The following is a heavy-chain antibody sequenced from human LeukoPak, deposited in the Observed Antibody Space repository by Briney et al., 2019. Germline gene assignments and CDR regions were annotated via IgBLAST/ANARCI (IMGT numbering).Heavy chain of an antibody. D-gene: IGHD6-19*01. J-gene: IGHJ4*02. Sequence: GALQPSFAAFGFPFSTYSKRWGRPHPGEGVEGGFSISGGGDITYYADSVKGRFTISRDNSKNTLYLQMNSLRAEDTAVYYCAKISSSGWYLYSFDHWGQGTLVTVSS. CDR1: GFPFSTYS. V-gene: IGHV3-23*01. CDR3: AKISSSGWYLYSFDH. CDR2: ISGGGDIT.